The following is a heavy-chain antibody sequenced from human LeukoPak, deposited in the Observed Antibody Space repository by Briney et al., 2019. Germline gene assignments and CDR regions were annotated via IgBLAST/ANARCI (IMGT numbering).Heavy chain of an antibody. D-gene: IGHD2-15*01. V-gene: IGHV3-30*02. CDR1: GFTFSSYG. CDR3: AKVTGGHCSGGSCYYYYYYMDV. CDR2: IRYDGSNK. J-gene: IGHJ6*03. Sequence: GGSLRLSCAASGFTFSSYGMHWVHQAPGKGLEWVAFIRYDGSNKYYADSVKGRFTISRDNSKNTLYLQMNSLRAEDTAVYYCAKVTGGHCSGGSCYYYYYYMDVWGKGTTVTISS.